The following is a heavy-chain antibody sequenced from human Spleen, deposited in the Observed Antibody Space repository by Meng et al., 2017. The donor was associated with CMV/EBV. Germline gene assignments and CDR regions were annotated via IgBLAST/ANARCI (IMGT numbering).Heavy chain of an antibody. CDR3: VRHIIVVPARGYGVDV. Sequence: SETLSLTCTVSGYSISTGYFWGWIRQSPGKGLEWIGIYDTGATYYNPSFKSRVVISVDTSERQFSLKLSAVTAADTAVYYCVRHIIVVPARGYGVDVWGQGTTVTVSS. J-gene: IGHJ6*02. CDR2: IYDTGAT. CDR1: GYSISTGYF. V-gene: IGHV4-38-2*02. D-gene: IGHD2-2*01.